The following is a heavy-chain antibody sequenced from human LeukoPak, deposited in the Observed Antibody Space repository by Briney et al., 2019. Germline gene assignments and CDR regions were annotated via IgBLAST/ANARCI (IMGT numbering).Heavy chain of an antibody. J-gene: IGHJ3*02. Sequence: GGSLRLSCAASGLTFSSYSMNWVRQAPGKGLEWVSSISSISSYIYYADSVKGRFTVSRDNAKNSLYLQMDSLRAEDTAVYYCARDPSGTYYPRVSGALDIWGQGTMVTVSS. CDR2: ISSISSYI. D-gene: IGHD1-26*01. CDR1: GLTFSSYS. CDR3: ARDPSGTYYPRVSGALDI. V-gene: IGHV3-21*01.